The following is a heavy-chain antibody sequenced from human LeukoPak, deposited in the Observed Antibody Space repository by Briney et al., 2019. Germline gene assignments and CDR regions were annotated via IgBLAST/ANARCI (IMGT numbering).Heavy chain of an antibody. D-gene: IGHD1/OR15-1a*01. Sequence: GGSLRLSCAASGFTFSSYAMSWVRQAPGMGLEWVSAISGSGGSTYYADSVKGRFTISRDNSKNTLYLQMNSLRAEDTAVYYCAKGTLNWNKYYFDYWGQGTLVTVSS. CDR1: GFTFSSYA. CDR2: ISGSGGST. J-gene: IGHJ4*02. V-gene: IGHV3-23*01. CDR3: AKGTLNWNKYYFDY.